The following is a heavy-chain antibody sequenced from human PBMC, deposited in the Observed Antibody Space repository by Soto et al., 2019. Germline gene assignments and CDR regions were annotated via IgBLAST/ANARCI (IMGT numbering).Heavy chain of an antibody. V-gene: IGHV3-30-3*01. J-gene: IGHJ6*02. Sequence: QVHLVESGGGVAQPGRSLRLSCVASGFTFDTYGIHWVRQAPGKGLQWVALISYEGSNTYYADSVRGRFTISRDNSKNTLYLQINALRPDDTGVYYCARVTPGNNLYYFPGLDVWGRGTSVTVSS. D-gene: IGHD3-22*01. CDR1: GFTFDTYG. CDR2: ISYEGSNT. CDR3: ARVTPGNNLYYFPGLDV.